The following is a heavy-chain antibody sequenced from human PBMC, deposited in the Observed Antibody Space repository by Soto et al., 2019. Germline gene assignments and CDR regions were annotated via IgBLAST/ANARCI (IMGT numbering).Heavy chain of an antibody. V-gene: IGHV2-5*01. D-gene: IGHD5-18*01. Sequence: SGPTLVKPTQXLTLTCTXXXXSLTTSGVGVGXXXXXXXXALEWLALIFWNDDERYSPSLKSRLTITKDTSKNQVVLTMTNMDPVDTATYYCVHTGYSYDPFGYWGRGTLVTVSS. CDR1: XXSLTTSGVG. CDR3: VHTGYSYDPFGY. J-gene: IGHJ4*02. CDR2: IFWNDDE.